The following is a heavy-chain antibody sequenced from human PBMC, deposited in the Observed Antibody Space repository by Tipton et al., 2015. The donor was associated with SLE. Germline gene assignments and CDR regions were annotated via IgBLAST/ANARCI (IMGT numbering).Heavy chain of an antibody. D-gene: IGHD2-2*01. Sequence: QSGAEVKKPGASVRVSCKASGSTFTGYWLHWVRQAPGQGLEWMGWTNPDTGGTNYAQKFQGRVTMTRDTSITTAYLELSGLTSDDTAVYYCAKNLGCDASWGQGTLVTVSS. CDR2: TNPDTGGT. CDR3: AKNLGCDAS. V-gene: IGHV1-2*02. J-gene: IGHJ5*02. CDR1: GSTFTGYW.